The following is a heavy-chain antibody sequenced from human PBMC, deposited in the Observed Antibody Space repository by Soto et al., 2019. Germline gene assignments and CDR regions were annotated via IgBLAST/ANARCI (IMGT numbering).Heavy chain of an antibody. V-gene: IGHV3-53*01. D-gene: IGHD3-10*01. CDR1: GFTVSSNY. J-gene: IGHJ6*02. CDR2: IYSGGST. CDR3: ARAGGSGSYLYYYGMDV. Sequence: PGGSLRLSCAASGFTVSSNYMSWVRQAPGKGLEWVSVIYSGGSTYYADSVKGRFTISRDNSKNTLYLQMNSLRAEDTAVYYCARAGGSGSYLYYYGMDVWGQGTTVTVSS.